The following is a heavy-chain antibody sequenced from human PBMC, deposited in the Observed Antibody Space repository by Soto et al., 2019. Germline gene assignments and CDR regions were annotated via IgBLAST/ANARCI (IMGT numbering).Heavy chain of an antibody. D-gene: IGHD3-22*01. Sequence: KPSETLSLTCTVSGGSISSYYWSWIRQPAGKGLEWIGRIYTSGSTNYNPSLKSRVTMSVDTSKNQFSLKLSSVTAADTAVYYCARETPGYDSSGYYPYFDYWGQGTLVTVSS. CDR3: ARETPGYDSSGYYPYFDY. CDR2: IYTSGST. J-gene: IGHJ4*02. CDR1: GGSISSYY. V-gene: IGHV4-4*07.